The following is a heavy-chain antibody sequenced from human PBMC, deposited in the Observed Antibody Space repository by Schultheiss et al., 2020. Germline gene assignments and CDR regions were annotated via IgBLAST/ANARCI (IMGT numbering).Heavy chain of an antibody. CDR3: AREVKDYGGNGGWFDP. V-gene: IGHV4-30-2*01. D-gene: IGHD4-23*01. J-gene: IGHJ5*02. CDR2: IYHSGST. Sequence: SETLSLTCAVSGGSISSGGYSWSWIRQPPGKGLEWIGYIYHSGSTYYNPSLKSRVTISVDRSKNQFSLKLSSVTAADTAVYYCAREVKDYGGNGGWFDPWGQGTLVTVSS. CDR1: GGSISSGGYS.